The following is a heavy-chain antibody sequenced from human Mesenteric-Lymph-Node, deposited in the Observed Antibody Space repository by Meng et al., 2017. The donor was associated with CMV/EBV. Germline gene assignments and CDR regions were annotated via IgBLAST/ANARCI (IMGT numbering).Heavy chain of an antibody. V-gene: IGHV1-69*05. D-gene: IGHD1-14*01. CDR3: ARVGRTDYYFDY. CDR1: GGTFRSYA. CDR2: IIPIFGTA. Sequence: CKASGGTFRSYAISWVRQAPGQGLEWMGGIIPIFGTASYAQKFQGRVTITTDKSTSTAYMELSSLRSEDTAVYYCARVGRTDYYFDYWGQGTLVTVSS. J-gene: IGHJ4*02.